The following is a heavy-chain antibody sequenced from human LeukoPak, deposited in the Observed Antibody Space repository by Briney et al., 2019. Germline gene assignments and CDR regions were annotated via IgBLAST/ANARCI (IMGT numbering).Heavy chain of an antibody. D-gene: IGHD3-22*01. CDR3: AREQDSSGYLYYYYGMDF. J-gene: IGHJ6*02. CDR2: IYSGGST. Sequence: GGSLRLSCAASGFIFSSHGMHWVRQAPGKGLEWVSVIYSGGSTYYADSVKGRFTISRDNSKNTLYLQMNSLRAEDTAVYYCAREQDSSGYLYYYYGMDFWGQGTTVTVSS. CDR1: GFIFSSHG. V-gene: IGHV3-66*01.